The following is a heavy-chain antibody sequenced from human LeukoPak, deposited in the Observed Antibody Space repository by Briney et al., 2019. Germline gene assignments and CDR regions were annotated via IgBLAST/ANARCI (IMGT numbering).Heavy chain of an antibody. Sequence: PGGSLRLSCAASGFTFTSYAMNWVRQAPGQGLEWMGWINTNTGNPTYAQGFTGRFVFSLDTSVSTAYLQISSLKAEDTAVYYCASCRSARDCPFDYWGQGTLVTVSS. CDR1: GFTFTSYA. J-gene: IGHJ4*02. CDR2: INTNTGNP. D-gene: IGHD2-21*02. V-gene: IGHV7-4-1*02. CDR3: ASCRSARDCPFDY.